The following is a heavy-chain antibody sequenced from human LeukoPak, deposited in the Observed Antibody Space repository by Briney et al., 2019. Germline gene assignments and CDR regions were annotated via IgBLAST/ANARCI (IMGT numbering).Heavy chain of an antibody. V-gene: IGHV3-53*01. D-gene: IGHD3-22*01. CDR1: GFTVGSNY. Sequence: GGSLRLSCAASGFTVGSNYMSWVRQAPGKGLEWVSGIHSGDSTYYADSVKGRITISRDNSKNMLYLQMNSLRAEDTAVYHCARASGGYYDSSGSFVYWGQGTLVTVSS. CDR2: IHSGDST. CDR3: ARASGGYYDSSGSFVY. J-gene: IGHJ4*02.